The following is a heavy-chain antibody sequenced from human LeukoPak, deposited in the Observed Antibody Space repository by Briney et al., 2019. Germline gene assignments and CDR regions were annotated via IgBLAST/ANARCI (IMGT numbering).Heavy chain of an antibody. D-gene: IGHD5-24*01. CDR2: IYPTNSDT. CDR1: GCIFTSYW. Sequence: GESLQISSKASGCIFTSYWIGWVRQMPGKGLEWMGIIYPTNSDTRYSPSFQGQVSISADKSITTAYLQWSSLKASDTAMYYCVLRRDGYKDWGQGTLVTVSS. J-gene: IGHJ4*02. V-gene: IGHV5-51*01. CDR3: VLRRDGYKD.